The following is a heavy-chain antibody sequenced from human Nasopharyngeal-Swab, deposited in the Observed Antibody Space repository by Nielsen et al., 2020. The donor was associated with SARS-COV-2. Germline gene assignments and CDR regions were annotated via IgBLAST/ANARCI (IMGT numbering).Heavy chain of an antibody. J-gene: IGHJ4*02. CDR3: TTDYYFDY. CDR2: IGDKDHNYAT. CDR1: GFIFSGSA. Sequence: GGSLRLSCAASGFIFSGSAMHWVRHASGKGLEWVGRIGDKDHNYATTYGAAVKGRFTISRDDSKNTAFLQMDSLKTEDTALYYCTTDYYFDYWGQGTLVTVSS. V-gene: IGHV3-73*01.